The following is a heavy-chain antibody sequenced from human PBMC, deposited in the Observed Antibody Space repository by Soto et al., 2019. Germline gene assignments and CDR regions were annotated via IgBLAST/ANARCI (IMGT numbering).Heavy chain of an antibody. CDR2: INHSGST. Sequence: QVQLQQWGAGLLKPSETRSLTGAVYGRSFSGYYWSWIGPPPGKGRGWIGEINHSGSTNYNPSPKSRVTISVDTSISVDPSKNQFSLKLSSVTAADTAVYYCARYYGGKVLDYWGQGTLVTVSS. V-gene: IGHV4-34*01. CDR1: GRSFSGYY. D-gene: IGHD4-17*01. CDR3: ARYYGGKVLDY. J-gene: IGHJ4*02.